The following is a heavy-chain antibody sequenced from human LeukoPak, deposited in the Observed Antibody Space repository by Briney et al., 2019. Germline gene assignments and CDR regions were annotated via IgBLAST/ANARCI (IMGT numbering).Heavy chain of an antibody. CDR3: AKGDTERGSGWSILDFDY. D-gene: IGHD6-19*01. V-gene: IGHV3-30*18. J-gene: IGHJ4*02. CDR2: ISYDGSNK. CDR1: GFTFSSYG. Sequence: GGSLRLSCAASGFTFSSYGMHWVRQAPGKGLEWVAVISYDGSNKYYADSVKGRFTISRDNSKNTLYLQMNSLRAEDTAVYYCAKGDTERGSGWSILDFDYWGQGTLVTVSS.